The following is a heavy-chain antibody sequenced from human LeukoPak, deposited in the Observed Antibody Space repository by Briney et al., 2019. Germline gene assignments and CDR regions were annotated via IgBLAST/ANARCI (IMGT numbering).Heavy chain of an antibody. D-gene: IGHD1-26*01. J-gene: IGHJ4*02. Sequence: SETPSLTCAVYGGSFSGYYWSWIRQPPGKGLEWIGEINHSGSTNYNPSLKSRVTISVDTSKNQFSLKLSSVTAADTAVYYCATHSGSYRNFDYWGQGTLVTVSS. CDR3: ATHSGSYRNFDY. CDR2: INHSGST. V-gene: IGHV4-34*01. CDR1: GGSFSGYY.